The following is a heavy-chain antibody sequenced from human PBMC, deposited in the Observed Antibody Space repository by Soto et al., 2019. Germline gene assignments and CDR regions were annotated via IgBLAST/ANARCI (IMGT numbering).Heavy chain of an antibody. J-gene: IGHJ4*02. D-gene: IGHD3-3*01. CDR1: GYTLTELC. Sequence: ASVKVSCKVSGYTLTELCMHWVRQAPGKGLEWMGGFDPEDGETIYAQKFQGRVTMTEDTSTDTAYMELSSLRSEDTAVYYCATASGLRFLEWFHWGQGTLVTVPS. V-gene: IGHV1-24*01. CDR2: FDPEDGET. CDR3: ATASGLRFLEWFH.